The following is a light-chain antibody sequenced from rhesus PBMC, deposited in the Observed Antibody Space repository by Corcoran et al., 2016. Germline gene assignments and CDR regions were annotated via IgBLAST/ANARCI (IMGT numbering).Light chain of an antibody. CDR1: QSLWDSEGGNSY. J-gene: IGKJ4*01. V-gene: IGKV2-104*02. Sequence: DIVMTQTPLSLLVTPGETASIACRSSQSLWDSEGGNSYLHWYLQKPGQSPQLLVYEVSNRASGVPERFSGSGSDTDFTLKISRVKAEDVGVYCCMQALEFPLTFGGGTKVEIK. CDR2: EVS. CDR3: MQALEFPLT.